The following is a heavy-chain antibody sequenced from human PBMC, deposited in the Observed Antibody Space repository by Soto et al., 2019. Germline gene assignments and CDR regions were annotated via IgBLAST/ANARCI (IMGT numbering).Heavy chain of an antibody. V-gene: IGHV3-33*01. D-gene: IGHD5-12*01. Sequence: QVQLVESGGGVVQPGRSLRLSCAASGFTFSNYGMHWVRQAPGKGLEWVAVIWYDGGYKYADSVKGRFTISRDNSKNTLYLKMNSLRVEDTAMYYCARDQSGYHYLGDDWGQGTLVTVSS. CDR3: ARDQSGYHYLGDD. J-gene: IGHJ4*02. CDR1: GFTFSNYG. CDR2: IWYDGGYK.